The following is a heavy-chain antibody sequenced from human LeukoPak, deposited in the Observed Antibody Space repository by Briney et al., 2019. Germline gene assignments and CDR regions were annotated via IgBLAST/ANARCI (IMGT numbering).Heavy chain of an antibody. D-gene: IGHD3-16*01. CDR1: GYIFTGYY. CDR3: AISTGTTFGFSDY. V-gene: IGHV1-2*02. Sequence: ASVKVSCKASGYIFTGYYMHWVRQAPGQGLEWMGWSNPNSGGTNYAQKFQGRVTMTRDPSISTAYMELSRLRSDDTAVYYCAISTGTTFGFSDYWGQGTLVTVSS. J-gene: IGHJ4*02. CDR2: SNPNSGGT.